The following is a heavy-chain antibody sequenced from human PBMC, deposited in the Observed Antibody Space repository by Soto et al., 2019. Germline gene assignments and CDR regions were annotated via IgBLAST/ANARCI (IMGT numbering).Heavy chain of an antibody. V-gene: IGHV3-30-3*01. D-gene: IGHD5-12*01. Sequence: PGGSLRLSCAASGFTFSSYAMHWVRQAPGKGLEWVAVISYDGSNKYYADSVKGRFTISRDNSKNTLYLQMNSLRAEDTAVYYCARDSVPEDGLDIVATIVNYYYYYGMDVWGQGTTVTVSS. CDR3: ARDSVPEDGLDIVATIVNYYYYYGMDV. CDR2: ISYDGSNK. CDR1: GFTFSSYA. J-gene: IGHJ6*02.